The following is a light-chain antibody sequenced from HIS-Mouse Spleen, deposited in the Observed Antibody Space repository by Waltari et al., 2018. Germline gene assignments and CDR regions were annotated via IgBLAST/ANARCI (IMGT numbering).Light chain of an antibody. J-gene: IGLJ3*02. CDR2: DDS. Sequence: SYVLTQPPSVSVAPGQTARITCGGNNIGSKSVHWYQQKPGQAPVLVGYDDSDRPSGIPDRFSGSNSGNTATLTISRVEAGEEADYYCQVWDSSSDHPVFGGGTKLTVL. V-gene: IGLV3-21*02. CDR1: NIGSKS. CDR3: QVWDSSSDHPV.